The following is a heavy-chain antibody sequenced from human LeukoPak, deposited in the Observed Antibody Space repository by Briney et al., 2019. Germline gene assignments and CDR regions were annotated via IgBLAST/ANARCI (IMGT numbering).Heavy chain of an antibody. CDR3: ASSRRFLEWLWDY. Sequence: GGSLRLSCAASGFTFSDYYMSWIRQAPGKGLEWVSYISSSGSTIYYADSVKGRFTISRDNAKNSLYLQMNSLRAEDTAVYYCASSRRFLEWLWDYWGQGTLVTVPS. CDR2: ISSSGSTI. V-gene: IGHV3-11*04. CDR1: GFTFSDYY. J-gene: IGHJ4*02. D-gene: IGHD3-3*01.